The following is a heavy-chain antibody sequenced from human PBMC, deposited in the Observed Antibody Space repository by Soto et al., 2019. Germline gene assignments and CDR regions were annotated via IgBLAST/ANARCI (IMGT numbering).Heavy chain of an antibody. Sequence: QVQLQQWGAGLLKPSETLSLTCAVYGGSFSGYYWSWIRQPPGKGLEWIGEINHSGSTNYNPSLKSRVTISVDTSKNQFPLKLSSVTAADTAVYYCARGDVRSLTLEYYYYYNMDVWGKGTTVTVSS. V-gene: IGHV4-34*01. CDR1: GGSFSGYY. CDR2: INHSGST. J-gene: IGHJ6*03. CDR3: ARGDVRSLTLEYYYYYNMDV.